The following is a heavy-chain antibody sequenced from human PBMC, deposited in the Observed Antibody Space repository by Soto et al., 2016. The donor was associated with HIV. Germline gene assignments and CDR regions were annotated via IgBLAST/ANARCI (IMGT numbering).Heavy chain of an antibody. Sequence: QLQESGPGLVKPSQTLSLTCIVSGGSITTGGYYWTWIRQPPGKGLEWIGNVYYSGRISYNPSLKSRLIISMDTSKNQFSLRLNSVTAADTAVYFCARVDDGDSILSSKYIDLVGPWHSGHCLI. D-gene: IGHD4-17*01. CDR2: VYYSGRI. J-gene: IGHJ2*01. CDR1: GGSITTGGYY. V-gene: IGHV4-31*02. CDR3: ARVDDGDSILSSKYIDL.